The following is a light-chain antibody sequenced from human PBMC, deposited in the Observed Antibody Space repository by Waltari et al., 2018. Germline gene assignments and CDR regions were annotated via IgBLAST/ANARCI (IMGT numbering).Light chain of an antibody. CDR1: QDVNTP. CDR2: DVS. Sequence: EIVMTQSPATLSVSPGERATLSCRASQDVNTPLAWYQQKPGQPPRLLIYDVSTRATGIPARFSGSGYGTEFTLTISSLQSEDFAVYYCQQYSKWPTFAQGTKVEIK. V-gene: IGKV3-15*01. CDR3: QQYSKWPT. J-gene: IGKJ1*01.